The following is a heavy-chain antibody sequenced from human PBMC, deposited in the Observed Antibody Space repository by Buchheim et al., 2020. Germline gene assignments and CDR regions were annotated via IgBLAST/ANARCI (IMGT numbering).Heavy chain of an antibody. CDR3: ARDRDDDTNYGWFDP. CDR2: ISSAGNT. D-gene: IGHD4-11*01. Sequence: DVQLVESGGGLVQPGGSLRLSCAASGFIVSTNYMSWVRQAPGKGLEWVSLISSAGNTYYADSVKARFTIPRDTSKNMSYLQINSLRPEDTAVYYCARDRDDDTNYGWFDPWGQGTL. CDR1: GFIVSTNY. V-gene: IGHV3-66*02. J-gene: IGHJ5*02.